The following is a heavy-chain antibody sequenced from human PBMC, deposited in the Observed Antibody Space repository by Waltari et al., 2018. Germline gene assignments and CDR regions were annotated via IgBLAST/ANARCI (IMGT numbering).Heavy chain of an antibody. V-gene: IGHV3-21*05. CDR3: TREYSNSLDV. D-gene: IGHD4-4*01. CDR1: GFTFSSYD. CDR2: ISSASGYI. J-gene: IGHJ4*02. Sequence: EVQLVESGGGLVQPGGSLRLSCAASGFTFSSYDMTWVRQAPGKGLEWVSYISSASGYIYYADSVKGRFTISRDNAKNSLSLQMSSLRAEDTAVYYCTREYSNSLDVWGRGVLVIVSS.